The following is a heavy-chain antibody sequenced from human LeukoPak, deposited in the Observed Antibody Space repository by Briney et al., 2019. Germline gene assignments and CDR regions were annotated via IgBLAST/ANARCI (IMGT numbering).Heavy chain of an antibody. D-gene: IGHD6-13*01. Sequence: GASVKVSCKTSGYSFTGYYIHWVRQAPGQGLEWMGWIDPNSGGRNFAQNFEGRVTMTKDRSLTTAYMELSSLTFDDTAVYYCARASSSWSHSWFDPWGQGTQVTVSS. CDR3: ARASSSWSHSWFDP. V-gene: IGHV1-2*02. CDR2: IDPNSGGR. J-gene: IGHJ5*02. CDR1: GYSFTGYY.